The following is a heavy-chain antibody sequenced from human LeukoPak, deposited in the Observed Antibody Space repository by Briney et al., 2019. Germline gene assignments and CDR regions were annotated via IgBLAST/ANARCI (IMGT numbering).Heavy chain of an antibody. Sequence: GGSLRLSCATSGFTFSNAWMNWVRQAPGKGLEWVANIKEDGSEKYYVHSVKGRFTISRDNAKNALYLQMNSLRAEDTAVYYCARKGYGDYWGQGTLVTVSS. D-gene: IGHD5-12*01. CDR1: GFTFSNAW. V-gene: IGHV3-7*03. CDR2: IKEDGSEK. CDR3: ARKGYGDY. J-gene: IGHJ4*02.